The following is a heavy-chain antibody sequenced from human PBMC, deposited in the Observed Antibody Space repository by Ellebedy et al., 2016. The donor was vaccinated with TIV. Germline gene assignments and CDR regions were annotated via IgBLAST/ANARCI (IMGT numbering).Heavy chain of an antibody. Sequence: MPSEILSLTCPVPGGSISSSSYYWGWIRQPPGKGLEWIGSIYYSVSIYYNPSFKSRVTRSVDTSKTQFSLKLSSVTAADTAVYYCARQHSILLWFWENPNYYYYGMDVWGQGTTVTVSS. J-gene: IGHJ6*02. D-gene: IGHD3-10*01. CDR2: IYYSVSI. CDR1: GGSISSSSYY. CDR3: ARQHSILLWFWENPNYYYYGMDV. V-gene: IGHV4-39*01.